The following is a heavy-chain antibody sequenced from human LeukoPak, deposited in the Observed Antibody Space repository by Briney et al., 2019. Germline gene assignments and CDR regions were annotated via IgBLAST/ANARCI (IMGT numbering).Heavy chain of an antibody. CDR3: AKDANSGMATTPDFDY. D-gene: IGHD5-24*01. J-gene: IGHJ4*02. CDR2: ISGSGGST. CDR1: GFTFSSYA. Sequence: PGGSLRLSCAASGFTFSSYAMSWVRQAPGKGLEWVSAISGSGGSTYYADSVKGRFTISRDNSKNTLYLQMNSLRAEDTAVYYCAKDANSGMATTPDFDYWGQGTLVTVSS. V-gene: IGHV3-23*01.